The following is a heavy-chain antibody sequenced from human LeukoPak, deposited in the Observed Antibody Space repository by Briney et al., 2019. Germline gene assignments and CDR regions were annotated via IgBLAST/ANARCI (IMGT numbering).Heavy chain of an antibody. CDR1: GYSISSGYY. CDR3: ARNLDTAMVPDY. Sequence: PSETLSLTCTVSGYSISSGYYWGWIRQPPGKGLEWIGYIYHSGSTYYNPSLKSRVTISVDRSKNQFSLKLSSVTAADAAVYYCARNLDTAMVPDYWGQGTLVTVSS. J-gene: IGHJ4*02. D-gene: IGHD5-18*01. CDR2: IYHSGST. V-gene: IGHV4-38-2*02.